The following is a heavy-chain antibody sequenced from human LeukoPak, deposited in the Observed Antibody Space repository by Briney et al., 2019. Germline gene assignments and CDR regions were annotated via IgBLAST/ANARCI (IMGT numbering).Heavy chain of an antibody. CDR1: GGSISTNY. CDR2: IYYSGST. CDR3: AFYSDGMLDY. V-gene: IGHV4-59*01. Sequence: PSETLSLTCTVSGGSISTNYWSWIRQPPGKGLEWIGYIYYSGSTNYNPSLKGRVTISVDRSKNQYSLKLSSVTAADTAVYYCAFYSDGMLDYWGQGTLVTVSS. D-gene: IGHD5-18*01. J-gene: IGHJ4*02.